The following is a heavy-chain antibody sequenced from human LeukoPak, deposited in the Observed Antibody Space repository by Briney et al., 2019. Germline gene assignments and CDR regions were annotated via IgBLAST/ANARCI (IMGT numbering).Heavy chain of an antibody. CDR1: GFTFSSYW. J-gene: IGHJ4*02. D-gene: IGHD2-2*01. CDR2: INSDGSST. CDR3: ARDRIVGSGGPAAIPKR. Sequence: PGGSLRLSCAASGFTFSSYWMHWVRQAPGKGLVWVSRINSDGSSTAYADSVKGRFTISRDNAKNSLYLQMNSLRAEDTAAYYCARDRIVGSGGPAAIPKRWGQGNLVTVSS. V-gene: IGHV3-74*01.